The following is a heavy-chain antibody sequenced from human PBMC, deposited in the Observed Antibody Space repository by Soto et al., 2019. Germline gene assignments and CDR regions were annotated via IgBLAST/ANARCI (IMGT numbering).Heavy chain of an antibody. V-gene: IGHV3-48*02. CDR1: GFTFSSYS. CDR2: ISSSSSTI. CDR3: ARECNPLNWFEP. J-gene: IGHJ5*02. Sequence: GGTLRLSCAASGFTFSSYSMNWVRQAPGKGLEWVSYISSSSSTIYYADSVKGRFTIYRDNAKNSLYLQMNSLRDEDMAVYYCARECNPLNWFEPWGQGTLVTVSS.